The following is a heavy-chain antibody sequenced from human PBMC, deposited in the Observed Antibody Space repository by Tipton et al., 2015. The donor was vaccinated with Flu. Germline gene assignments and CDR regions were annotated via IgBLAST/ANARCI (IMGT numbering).Heavy chain of an antibody. CDR3: ARDPNRYCSGGSCFQFGY. J-gene: IGHJ4*02. CDR2: IHHSGST. CDR1: GVSISSSNW. Sequence: SLRLSCAVSGVSISSSNWWSWVRQSPGKGLEWIGEIHHSGSTNYSPSLKSRVTISVDKSKNQFSLKLTSVTAADTAVYYCARDPNRYCSGGSCFQFGYWGQGTLVTVSS. V-gene: IGHV4-4*02. D-gene: IGHD2-15*01.